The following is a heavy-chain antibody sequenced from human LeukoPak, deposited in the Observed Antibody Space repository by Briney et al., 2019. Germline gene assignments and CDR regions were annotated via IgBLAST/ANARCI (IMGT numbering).Heavy chain of an antibody. CDR3: ARDGRPGITGTTDYYMDV. Sequence: GASVKVSCKASGYTFTSYGISWVRQAPGQGLEWMGWISAYNGNTNYAQKLQGRVTMTTDTSTSTAYMELRSLRSDDTAVYYCARDGRPGITGTTDYYMDVWGKGTTVTVSS. J-gene: IGHJ6*03. CDR1: GYTFTSYG. CDR2: ISAYNGNT. V-gene: IGHV1-18*01. D-gene: IGHD1-7*01.